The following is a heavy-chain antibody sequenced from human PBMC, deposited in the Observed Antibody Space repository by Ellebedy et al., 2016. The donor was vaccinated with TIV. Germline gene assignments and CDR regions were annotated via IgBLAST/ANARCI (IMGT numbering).Heavy chain of an antibody. CDR1: GYSISSIYY. V-gene: IGHV4-38-2*02. D-gene: IGHD2-21*01. CDR2: TYHSGIS. J-gene: IGHJ4*02. CDR3: ARGYYCGGDCYDY. Sequence: MPSETLSLTCTASGYSISSIYYWGWIRQPPGKGLEWIGSTYHSGISYYNPSLKSRVTMSVDTSEDQISLTLSSVTAADTALYYCARGYYCGGDCYDYWGQGTLVTVSS.